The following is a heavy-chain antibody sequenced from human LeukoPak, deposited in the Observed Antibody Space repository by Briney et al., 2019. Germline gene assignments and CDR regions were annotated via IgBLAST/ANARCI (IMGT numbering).Heavy chain of an antibody. D-gene: IGHD3-22*01. V-gene: IGHV3-64D*09. Sequence: GGSLRLSCSASGFTFSNYVIHWVRQAPGNGLEYVSAIRSNGGSTYYADSVKGRFTISRDNSKNTLYLQMRSLRAENTAVYYCVKELYSDNGGYNDAFDLWGQGTMVTVSP. CDR1: GFTFSNYV. CDR2: IRSNGGST. CDR3: VKELYSDNGGYNDAFDL. J-gene: IGHJ3*01.